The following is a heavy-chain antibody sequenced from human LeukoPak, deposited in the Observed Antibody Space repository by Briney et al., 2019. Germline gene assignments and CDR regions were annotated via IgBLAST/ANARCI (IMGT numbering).Heavy chain of an antibody. V-gene: IGHV4-34*01. CDR3: ARAGSSVAGRGALFDY. CDR1: GVSFSGYY. CDR2: INHSGST. D-gene: IGHD6-19*01. J-gene: IGHJ4*02. Sequence: AETLSLTCAVYGVSFSGYYWSWLRQPPGKGLEWIGEINHSGSTNYNPSLKSRVTISVDTSKNQFSLKLSSVTAADTAVYYCARAGSSVAGRGALFDYWGQGTLVTVSS.